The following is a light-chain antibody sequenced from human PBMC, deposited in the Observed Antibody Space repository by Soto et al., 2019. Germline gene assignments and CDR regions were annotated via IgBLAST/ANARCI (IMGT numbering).Light chain of an antibody. J-gene: IGKJ1*01. CDR1: QDIGNS. Sequence: DIQMTQSPSSLSASVGDRVIITCRASQDIGNSLAWFQQEPGKAPKSLMFGASNLQSGVPSQFSGSGSGTDFPLTSRSLQPGDFATDYCQQYLSAPWTFGQGTKVELK. CDR2: GAS. CDR3: QQYLSAPWT. V-gene: IGKV1-16*02.